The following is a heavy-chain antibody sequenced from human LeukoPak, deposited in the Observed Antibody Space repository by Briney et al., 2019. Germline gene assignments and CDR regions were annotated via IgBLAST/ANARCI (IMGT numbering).Heavy chain of an antibody. CDR3: AKERGWNTFDY. J-gene: IGHJ4*02. V-gene: IGHV3-7*01. D-gene: IGHD1/OR15-1a*01. CDR2: IKEDGGVK. Sequence: GGSLRLSCAASGFTFGVSWMSWVRQAPGKGLEWVGNIKEDGGVKNYVDSVKGRLTISRDNAKSSLFLQMNNLRVEDTAVYYCAKERGWNTFDYWGQGTLVTVSS. CDR1: GFTFGVSW.